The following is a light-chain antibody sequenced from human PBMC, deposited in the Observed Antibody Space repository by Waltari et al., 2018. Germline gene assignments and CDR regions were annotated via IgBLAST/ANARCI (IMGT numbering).Light chain of an antibody. J-gene: IGKJ1*01. CDR3: QQYNNWLWT. Sequence: ERVMTQSPATLSVSPGGRATRSCRASQSVSNNLSWYQQTPGQAPRLLIYGASTRATDIPARFSGSGSGTEFTLTISSLQSEDFAVYYCQQYNNWLWTFGQGTKVEVK. V-gene: IGKV3-15*01. CDR1: QSVSNN. CDR2: GAS.